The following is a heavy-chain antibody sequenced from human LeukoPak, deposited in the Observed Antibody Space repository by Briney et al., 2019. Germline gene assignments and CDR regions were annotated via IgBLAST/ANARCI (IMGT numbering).Heavy chain of an antibody. Sequence: ASVKVSCKASGYTFTTHDVNWVRQAPGQGLEWLGWMSPNSGDTGYAQKFQGRVTITRDTSASTAYMELSSLRSEDTAVYYCAGARVEMATIPFDYWGQGTLVTVSS. CDR2: MSPNSGDT. J-gene: IGHJ4*02. V-gene: IGHV1-8*01. CDR1: GYTFTTHD. CDR3: AGARVEMATIPFDY. D-gene: IGHD5-24*01.